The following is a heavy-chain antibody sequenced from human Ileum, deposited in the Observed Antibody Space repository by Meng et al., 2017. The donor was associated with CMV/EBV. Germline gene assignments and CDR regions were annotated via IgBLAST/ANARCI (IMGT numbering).Heavy chain of an antibody. V-gene: IGHV3-11*04. Sequence: GESLKISCAASGFIFSDYYMTWIRQAPGQGLEWVSYIGGSGSGIYYTDSVKGRFTISRDNARNSLSLQMGSLRAEDTAVYYCARFDFWSGYCDIWGQGTLVTVSS. J-gene: IGHJ4*02. CDR1: GFIFSDYY. D-gene: IGHD3-3*01. CDR3: ARFDFWSGYCDI. CDR2: IGGSGSGI.